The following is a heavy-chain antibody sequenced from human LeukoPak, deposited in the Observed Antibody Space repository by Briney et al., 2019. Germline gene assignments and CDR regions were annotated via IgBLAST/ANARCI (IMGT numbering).Heavy chain of an antibody. D-gene: IGHD3-10*01. CDR3: ARAGYGSGSYYYMDV. V-gene: IGHV4-4*02. J-gene: IGHJ6*03. CDR2: IYHSGST. Sequence: SETLSLTCAVSGGSISSSNWWSWVRPPPGKGLEWIGEIYHSGSTNYNPSLKSRVTISVDKSKNQFSLKLSSVTAADTAVYYCARAGYGSGSYYYMDVWGKGTTVTVSS. CDR1: GGSISSSNW.